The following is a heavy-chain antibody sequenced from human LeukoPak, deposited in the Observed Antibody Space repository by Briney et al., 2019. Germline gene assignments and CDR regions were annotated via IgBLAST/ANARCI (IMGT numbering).Heavy chain of an antibody. CDR1: GFIFSDYY. V-gene: IGHV3-72*01. CDR2: IRNKANSYTT. Sequence: GGSLRLSCAGSGFIFSDYYMSWIRQAPGKGLEWVGRIRNKANSYTTEYAASVKGRFTISRDDSKNSLYLQMNSLKTEDTAVYYCASSGSSSGYYYGMGYWGQGTLVTVSS. D-gene: IGHD3-22*01. CDR3: ASSGSSSGYYYGMGY. J-gene: IGHJ4*02.